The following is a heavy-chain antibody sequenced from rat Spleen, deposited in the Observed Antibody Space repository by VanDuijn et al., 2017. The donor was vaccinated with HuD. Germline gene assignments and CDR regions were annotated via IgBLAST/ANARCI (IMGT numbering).Heavy chain of an antibody. CDR2: ISTGGGNT. CDR3: ARQKFITMMVVITSDWYFDF. Sequence: EVQLVESGGGLVQPGRSLKLSCEASGFTFSNYDMAWVRQAPTKGLEWIASISTGGGNTYYRDSVKGRFTISRDNVKSTLYLQVDSLGSEDTATYYCARQKFITMMVVITSDWYFDFWGPGTMVTVSS. CDR1: GFTFSNYD. D-gene: IGHD1-12*02. J-gene: IGHJ1*01. V-gene: IGHV5-25*01.